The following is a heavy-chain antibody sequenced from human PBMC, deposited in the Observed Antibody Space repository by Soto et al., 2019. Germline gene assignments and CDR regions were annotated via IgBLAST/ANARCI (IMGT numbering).Heavy chain of an antibody. Sequence: QVQLVQSGAEVKKPGSSVKVSCKASGGTFSSYAISWVRQAPGQGLEWMGGIIPIFGTANYAQKFQGRVTITADESTSTAYMELSSLRSEDTAVYYCARGYCSSTSCWSSGMDVWGQGTTVTVSS. CDR1: GGTFSSYA. D-gene: IGHD2-2*01. CDR2: IIPIFGTA. J-gene: IGHJ6*02. V-gene: IGHV1-69*01. CDR3: ARGYCSSTSCWSSGMDV.